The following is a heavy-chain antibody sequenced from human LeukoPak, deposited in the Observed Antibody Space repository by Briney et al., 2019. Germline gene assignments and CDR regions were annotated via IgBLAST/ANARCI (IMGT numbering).Heavy chain of an antibody. V-gene: IGHV4-34*01. CDR2: INHSGST. D-gene: IGHD6-6*01. CDR1: GGSFSGYY. Sequence: SETLSLTCAVYGGSFSGYYWSRIRQPPGKGLEWIGEINHSGSTNYNPSLKSRVTISVDTSKNQFSLKLSSVTAADTAVYYCARAGIAARPGNYWGQGTLVTVSS. J-gene: IGHJ4*02. CDR3: ARAGIAARPGNY.